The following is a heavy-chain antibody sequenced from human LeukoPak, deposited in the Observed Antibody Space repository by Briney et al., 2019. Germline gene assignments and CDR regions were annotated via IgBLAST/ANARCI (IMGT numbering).Heavy chain of an antibody. CDR1: GYTFTSYY. Sequence: VASVTVSCTASGYTFTSYYMHWVRQAPRQGLEWMGIINPSGGSTSYAQKFQGRVTMTRDTSTSTVYMELSSLRSEDTAVYYCAREDYGDYRGHYYYYYGMDVWGQGTTVTVSS. V-gene: IGHV1-46*01. J-gene: IGHJ6*02. CDR3: AREDYGDYRGHYYYYYGMDV. CDR2: INPSGGST. D-gene: IGHD4-17*01.